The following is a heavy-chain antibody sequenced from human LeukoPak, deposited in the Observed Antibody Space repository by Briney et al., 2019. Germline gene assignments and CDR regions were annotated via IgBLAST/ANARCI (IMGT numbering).Heavy chain of an antibody. Sequence: SETLSLTCTVSGGSFSSYYWSWIRQPPGKGLEWIGYIYYSGSTNYNPSLKSRVTISVDTSKNQFSLKLSSVTAADTAIYYCARDQGCGGGTCYDVFDIWGQGTMVTVSS. CDR1: GGSFSSYY. CDR3: ARDQGCGGGTCYDVFDI. J-gene: IGHJ3*02. CDR2: IYYSGST. V-gene: IGHV4-59*01. D-gene: IGHD2-15*01.